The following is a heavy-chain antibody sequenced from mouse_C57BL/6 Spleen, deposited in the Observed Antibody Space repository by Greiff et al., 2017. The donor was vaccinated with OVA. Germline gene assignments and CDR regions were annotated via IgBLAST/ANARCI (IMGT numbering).Heavy chain of an antibody. V-gene: IGHV1-81*01. Sequence: VKLVESGAELARPGASVKLSCKASGYTFTSYGISWVKQRTGQGLEWIGEIYPRSGNTYYNEKFKGKATLTADKSSSTAYMELRSLTSEDSAVYFCAREGAQAGWFAYWGQGTLVTVSA. CDR1: GYTFTSYG. CDR3: AREGAQAGWFAY. J-gene: IGHJ3*01. CDR2: IYPRSGNT. D-gene: IGHD3-2*02.